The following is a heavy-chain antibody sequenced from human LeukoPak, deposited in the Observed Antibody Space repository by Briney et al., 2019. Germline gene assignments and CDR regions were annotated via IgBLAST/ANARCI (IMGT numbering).Heavy chain of an antibody. CDR2: INHSGST. D-gene: IGHD3-22*01. V-gene: IGHV4-34*01. CDR1: GGSFSGYY. Sequence: PSETLSLTCAVYGGSFSGYYWSWIRQPPGKGLEWIGGINHSGSTNYNPSLKSRVTISVDTSKNQFSLKLSSVTAADTAVYYCARGNQYYYDSSGYYFLDYWGQGTLVTVSS. CDR3: ARGNQYYYDSSGYYFLDY. J-gene: IGHJ4*02.